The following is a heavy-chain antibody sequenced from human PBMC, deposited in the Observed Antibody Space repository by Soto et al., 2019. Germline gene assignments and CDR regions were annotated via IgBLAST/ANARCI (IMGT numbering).Heavy chain of an antibody. D-gene: IGHD3-3*01. CDR2: SIPVLGTA. J-gene: IGHJ3*01. V-gene: IGHV1-69*06. CDR1: GGTFGTFA. Sequence: QVQLVQSGAEVKKPGSSVKVSCKASGGTFGTFAFNWVRQAPGHGPEWMGGSIPVLGTANYAQKFQGRVTLTADISTNTAYMELNSLTSENTAVYYCPRGLSPTPSGVVIPPNDAFDHWGQGTAVTVSS. CDR3: PRGLSPTPSGVVIPPNDAFDH.